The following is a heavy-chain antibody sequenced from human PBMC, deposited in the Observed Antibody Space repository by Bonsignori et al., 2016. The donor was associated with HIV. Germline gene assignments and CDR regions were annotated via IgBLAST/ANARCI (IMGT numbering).Heavy chain of an antibody. CDR2: IYYSGST. Sequence: RQAPGKGLEWIGSIYYSGSTYYNPSLKSRVTISVDTSKNQFSLKLSSVTAADTAVYYCARVEAPYAFDIWGQGTMVTVSS. D-gene: IGHD1-1*01. V-gene: IGHV4-39*07. J-gene: IGHJ3*02. CDR3: ARVEAPYAFDI.